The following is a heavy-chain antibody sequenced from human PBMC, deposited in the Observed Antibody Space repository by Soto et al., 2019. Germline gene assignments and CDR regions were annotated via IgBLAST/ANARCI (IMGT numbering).Heavy chain of an antibody. CDR2: LYPGDSDF. CDR1: YW. CDR3: ATIIDSSSSFDY. V-gene: IGHV5-51*01. J-gene: IGHJ4*02. D-gene: IGHD6-6*01. Sequence: YWIGWVRQMPGKGLEWMGILYPGDSDFRYSPSFQGQVTISADKSISTAYLQWTSLKASDTAIYYCATIIDSSSSFDYWGQGTTVTVSS.